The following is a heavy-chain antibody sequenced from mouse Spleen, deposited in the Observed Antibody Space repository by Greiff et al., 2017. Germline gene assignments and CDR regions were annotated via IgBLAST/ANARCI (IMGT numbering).Heavy chain of an antibody. V-gene: IGHV1-42*01. D-gene: IGHD1-1*01. CDR2: INPSTGGT. CDR1: GYSFTGYY. CDR3: AIHYGSSYGYFDY. J-gene: IGHJ2*01. Sequence: VQLQQSGPELVKPGASVKISCKASGYSFTGYYMNWVKQSPEKSLEWIGEINPSTGGTTYNQKFKAKATLTVDKSSSTAYMQLKSLTSEDSAVYYCAIHYGSSYGYFDYWGQGTTLTVSS.